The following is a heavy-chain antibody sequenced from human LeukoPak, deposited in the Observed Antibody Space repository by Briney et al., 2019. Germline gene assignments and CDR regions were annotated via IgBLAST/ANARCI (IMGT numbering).Heavy chain of an antibody. J-gene: IGHJ4*02. CDR3: ARGWEIWSITSCYRGHEY. D-gene: IGHD2-2*01. Sequence: GASLRVSSTASGYTFTASYMPWVRQAPGHGLEWMGWIKPDTVGTSYAQRLQGRVNMSRDTSISTAYMELIRLTWNGAAWVYCARGWEIWSITSCYRGHEYWGQGALVTVSS. V-gene: IGHV1-2*02. CDR1: GYTFTASY. CDR2: IKPDTVGT.